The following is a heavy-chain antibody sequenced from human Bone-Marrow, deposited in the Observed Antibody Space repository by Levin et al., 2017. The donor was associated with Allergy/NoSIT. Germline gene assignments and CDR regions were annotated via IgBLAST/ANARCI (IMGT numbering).Heavy chain of an antibody. J-gene: IGHJ4*02. D-gene: IGHD1-1*01. CDR2: IYYTGNT. Sequence: SETLSLTCTVSGGSINRYYWSWIRQTPGKGLEWIGYIYYTGNTNYNPSLKSRGTISFDTSKNQFFLKLTSVTAADTAVYYCARAGLSWNDGYHFDYWGQGILVTVSS. CDR3: ARAGLSWNDGYHFDY. CDR1: GGSINRYY. V-gene: IGHV4-59*01.